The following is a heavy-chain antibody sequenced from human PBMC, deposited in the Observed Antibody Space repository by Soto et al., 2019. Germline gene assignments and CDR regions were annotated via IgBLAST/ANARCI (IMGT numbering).Heavy chain of an antibody. Sequence: GGSLRLSCAASGFTFTMFSMNWVRQAPGKGLEWVSSISSTTNYIYYGDSMKGRFTISRDNAKNSLYLEMNSLRAEDTAVYYCARESEDLTSNFDYWGQGTLVTVSS. V-gene: IGHV3-21*06. J-gene: IGHJ4*02. CDR1: GFTFTMFS. CDR2: ISSTTNYI. CDR3: ARESEDLTSNFDY.